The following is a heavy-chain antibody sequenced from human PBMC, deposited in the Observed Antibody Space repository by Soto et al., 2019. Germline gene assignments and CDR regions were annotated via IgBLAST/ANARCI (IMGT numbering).Heavy chain of an antibody. D-gene: IGHD3-22*01. CDR3: AKEYDSSGYYPDY. Sequence: GGSLRLSCAASGFTFSSYGMHWVRQAPGKGLEWVAVIWYDGSNKYYADSVKGRFTISRDNSKNTLYLQMSSLRAEDTALYYRAKEYDSSGYYPDYWGQGTLVTVSS. J-gene: IGHJ4*02. V-gene: IGHV3-33*06. CDR1: GFTFSSYG. CDR2: IWYDGSNK.